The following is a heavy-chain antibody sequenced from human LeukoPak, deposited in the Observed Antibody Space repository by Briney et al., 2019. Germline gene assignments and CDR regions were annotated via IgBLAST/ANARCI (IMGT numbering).Heavy chain of an antibody. D-gene: IGHD3-22*01. CDR3: AKGSEYYYDSSWPDY. Sequence: SGGSLRLSCAASGFTFSSYAMSWVRQAPGKGLEWVSAISGSGGSTYYADSVKGRFTISRDNSKNTLYLQMNSLRAEDTAVYYCAKGSEYYYDSSWPDYWGQGTLVTVSS. CDR1: GFTFSSYA. J-gene: IGHJ4*02. V-gene: IGHV3-23*01. CDR2: ISGSGGST.